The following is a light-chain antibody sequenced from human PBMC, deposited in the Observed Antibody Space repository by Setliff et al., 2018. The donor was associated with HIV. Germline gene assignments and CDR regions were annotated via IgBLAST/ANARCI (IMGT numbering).Light chain of an antibody. J-gene: IGLJ1*01. CDR3: GSYAGSKSYV. CDR2: EVT. V-gene: IGLV2-8*01. Sequence: ALAQPPSASGSPGQSVTISCTGASSDVGVYNYVSWFQQHPGKAPKLMIYEVTKRPSGVPDRFSGSKSGNTASLTVSGLQAEDEADYYCGSYAGSKSYVFGTGTKVPS. CDR1: SSDVGVYNY.